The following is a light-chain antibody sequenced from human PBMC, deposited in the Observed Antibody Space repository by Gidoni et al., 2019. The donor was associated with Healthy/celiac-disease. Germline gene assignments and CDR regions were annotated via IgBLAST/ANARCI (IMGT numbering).Light chain of an antibody. Sequence: EIVFTQSPGTLSLSPVERATLSCRASQSVSSSYLAWYQKKPGQAPRLLIYGASSRATGIPDRFSGSGFGTDFTFTISRLEPEDFAVYYCQQYGSSPRTFGQGTKLEIK. J-gene: IGKJ2*01. CDR2: GAS. CDR1: QSVSSSY. CDR3: QQYGSSPRT. V-gene: IGKV3-20*01.